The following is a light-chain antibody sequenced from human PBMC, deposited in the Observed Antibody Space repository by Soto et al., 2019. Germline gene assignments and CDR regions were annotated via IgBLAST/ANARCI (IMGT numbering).Light chain of an antibody. CDR2: GAS. J-gene: IGKJ2*02. CDR1: QSISSN. V-gene: IGKV3-15*01. CDR3: HQYNNWPPGT. Sequence: EIVMTQSPATLSVSPGERPTLSCRASQSISSNLAWYQQKPGQAPSLLLYGASTRATGIPARFSGSGSGTDFTLTISSLQSEDFAVYYCHQYNNWPPGTFGQGTKLEIK.